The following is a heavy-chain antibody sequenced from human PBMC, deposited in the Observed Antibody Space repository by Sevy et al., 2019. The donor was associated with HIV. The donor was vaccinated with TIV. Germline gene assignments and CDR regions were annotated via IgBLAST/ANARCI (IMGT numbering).Heavy chain of an antibody. D-gene: IGHD2-21*01. J-gene: IGHJ4*02. V-gene: IGHV4-34*01. Sequence: SETLSLTCAVYGASFSGFFWSWIRQSPGKGLEWIGEVDHSGVANYNPSLEGRVTLAVDVSKNQVSLNVTSVTATDAAIYFCTRGRVATKGFDYWGRGRLVTVSS. CDR3: TRGRVATKGFDY. CDR1: GASFSGFF. CDR2: VDHSGVA.